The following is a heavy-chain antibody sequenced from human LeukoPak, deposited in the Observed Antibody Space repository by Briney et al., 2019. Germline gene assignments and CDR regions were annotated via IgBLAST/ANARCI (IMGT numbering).Heavy chain of an antibody. CDR3: ARDQNYYGSGSYYNVDQ. D-gene: IGHD3-10*01. CDR2: INPNSGGT. V-gene: IGHV1-2*02. Sequence: ASVKVSCKASGYTFTDYYIHWVRQAPGQGLEWMGCINPNSGGTKYAQKFQGRVTMTRDTSINTAYMDLSRLISDDTAVYYCARDQNYYGSGSYYNVDQWGQGTLVTVSS. J-gene: IGHJ4*02. CDR1: GYTFTDYY.